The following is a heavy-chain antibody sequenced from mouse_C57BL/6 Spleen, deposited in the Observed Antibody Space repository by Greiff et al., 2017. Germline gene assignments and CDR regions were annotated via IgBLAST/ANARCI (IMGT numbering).Heavy chain of an antibody. Sequence: QVQLQQPGAELVKPGASVKMSCKASGYTFTSYWITWVKQRPGQGLEWIGDIYPGSGSTNYNEKFKSKATLTVDTSSSTAYMQLSSLTSEDSAVYYCARRDYYGSFPYYFDYWGQGTTLTVSA. D-gene: IGHD1-1*01. CDR2: IYPGSGST. CDR3: ARRDYYGSFPYYFDY. V-gene: IGHV1-55*01. J-gene: IGHJ2*01. CDR1: GYTFTSYW.